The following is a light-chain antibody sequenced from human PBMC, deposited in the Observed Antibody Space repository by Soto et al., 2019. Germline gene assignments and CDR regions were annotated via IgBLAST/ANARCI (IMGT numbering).Light chain of an antibody. J-gene: IGLJ1*01. V-gene: IGLV2-14*01. Sequence: QSALTQPASVSGSPGQSITISCTGTSSDVGGHNYVSWYQQHPGKAPKLIIYEVSNRPSGVSNRFSGSKSGNTASLTISGISAEDEADHYSCSYTSSSTLYVFGSGTKVTVL. CDR3: CSYTSSSTLYV. CDR2: EVS. CDR1: SSDVGGHNY.